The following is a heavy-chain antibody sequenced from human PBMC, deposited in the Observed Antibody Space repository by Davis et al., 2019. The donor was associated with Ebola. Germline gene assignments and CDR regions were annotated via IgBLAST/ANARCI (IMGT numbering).Heavy chain of an antibody. CDR3: AREGGRYYDSSGYVFDI. J-gene: IGHJ3*02. CDR2: INPITGGT. CDR1: GYRFTSYY. V-gene: IGHV1-46*01. D-gene: IGHD3-22*01. Sequence: ASVKVSCKASGYRFTSYYMHWVRQAPGQGLEWMGIINPITGGTSYAQNFQVRVNMTRDTSTSTVYMELGSLRSEDTAVYYCAREGGRYYDSSGYVFDIWGHGAMVKVSS.